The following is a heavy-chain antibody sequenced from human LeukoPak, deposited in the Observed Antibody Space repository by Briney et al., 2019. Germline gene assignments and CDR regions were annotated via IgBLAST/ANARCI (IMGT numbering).Heavy chain of an antibody. V-gene: IGHV1-8*02. J-gene: IGHJ6*03. CDR3: ARTVGTYYDSSGYYQWYYYYYYYMDV. CDR2: MNPNSGNT. Sequence: ASVKVSCKASGYTFTSYGISWVRQAPGQGLEWMGWMNPNSGNTGYAQKFQGRVTMTRNTSISTAYMELSSLRSEDTAVYYCARTVGTYYDSSGYYQWYYYYYYYMDVWGKGTTVTISS. CDR1: GYTFTSYG. D-gene: IGHD3-22*01.